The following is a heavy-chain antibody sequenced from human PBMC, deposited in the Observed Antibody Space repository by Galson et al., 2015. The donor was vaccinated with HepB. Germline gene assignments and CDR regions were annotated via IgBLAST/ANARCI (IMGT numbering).Heavy chain of an antibody. CDR1: GFTVSSNH. CDR3: ARVGSTWSDAFDV. V-gene: IGHV3-53*01. J-gene: IGHJ3*01. CDR2: IYSGADT. Sequence: SLRLSCAASGFTVSSNHMSWVRQAPGKGLEWVSIIYSGADTYYADSVKGRFTISRDNSKNTLYLQMNSLRAEDTAVYYCARVGSTWSDAFDVWGQGTMVTVSS. D-gene: IGHD6-13*01.